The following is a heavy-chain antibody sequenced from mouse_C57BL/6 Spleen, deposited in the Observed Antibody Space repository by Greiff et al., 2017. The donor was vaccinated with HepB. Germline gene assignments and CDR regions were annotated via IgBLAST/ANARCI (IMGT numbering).Heavy chain of an antibody. CDR2: IYPGNGST. CDR3: ASYDCNFPWLAY. D-gene: IGHD2-3*01. Sequence: QVQLQQPGAELVKPGASVKMSCKASGYTFTSYWITWVKQRPGQGLEWIGDIYPGNGSTNYNEKFKSKATLTVDTSSSTAYMQLSSLTSEDAAVYYWASYDCNFPWLAYWGQGTLVTVSA. J-gene: IGHJ3*01. CDR1: GYTFTSYW. V-gene: IGHV1-55*01.